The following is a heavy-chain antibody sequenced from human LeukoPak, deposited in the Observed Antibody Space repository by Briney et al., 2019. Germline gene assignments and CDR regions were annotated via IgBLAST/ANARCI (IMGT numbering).Heavy chain of an antibody. CDR3: ATQATAYFYH. CDR1: GSSFTELG. J-gene: IGHJ4*02. Sequence: GASVTVSCKVSGSSFTELGIHWVREAHGQGLEGRGGFDPKDGETIYAQNFPGRVSMTEDTSTDTAYMALRSLRSEDTAVYYCATQATAYFYHWGQGTLVTVSS. V-gene: IGHV1-24*01. CDR2: FDPKDGET.